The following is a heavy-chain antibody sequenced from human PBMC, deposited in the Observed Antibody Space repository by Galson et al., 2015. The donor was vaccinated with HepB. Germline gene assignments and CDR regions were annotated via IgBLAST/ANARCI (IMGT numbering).Heavy chain of an antibody. CDR1: GGSISSSSYY. V-gene: IGHV4-39*01. D-gene: IGHD1-7*01. CDR3: ARNNWNYGIYYYGMDV. J-gene: IGHJ6*02. Sequence: ETLSLTCTVSGGSISSSSYYWGWIRQPPGKGLEWIGSIYYSGSTYYNPSLKSRVTISVDTSKNQFSLKLSSVTAADTAVYYCARNNWNYGIYYYGMDVWGQGTTVTVSS. CDR2: IYYSGST.